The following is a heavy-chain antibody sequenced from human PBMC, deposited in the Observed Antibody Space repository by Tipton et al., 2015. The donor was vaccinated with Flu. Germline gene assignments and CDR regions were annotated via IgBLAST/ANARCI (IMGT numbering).Heavy chain of an antibody. CDR1: GFTFSSYW. CDR3: ARVGDYYYHYMDV. Sequence: SLRLSCEASGFTFSSYWMNWVRQAPGKGLEWVADIRQDGIQKSYVDSVKGRFTISRDNAKNSLFLQMNSLRGEDTAVYYCARVGDYYYHYMDVWGKGITVTVSS. J-gene: IGHJ6*03. V-gene: IGHV3-7*01. CDR2: IRQDGIQK.